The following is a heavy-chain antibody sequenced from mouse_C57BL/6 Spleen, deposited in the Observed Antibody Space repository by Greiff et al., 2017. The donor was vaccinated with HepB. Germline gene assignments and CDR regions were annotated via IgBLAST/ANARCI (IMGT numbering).Heavy chain of an antibody. Sequence: QVQLQQSGAELVMPGASVKLSCKASGYTFTSYWMHWVKQRPGQGLEWIGEIDPSDSYTNYNQKFKGKSTLTVDKSSSTAYMQLSSLTSEDSAVYYCARSRGYGNYFDYWGQGTTLTVSS. CDR2: IDPSDSYT. J-gene: IGHJ2*01. CDR3: ARSRGYGNYFDY. CDR1: GYTFTSYW. D-gene: IGHD2-10*02. V-gene: IGHV1-69*01.